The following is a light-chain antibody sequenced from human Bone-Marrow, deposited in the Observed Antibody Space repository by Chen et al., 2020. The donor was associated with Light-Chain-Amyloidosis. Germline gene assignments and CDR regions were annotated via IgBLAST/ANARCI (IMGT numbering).Light chain of an antibody. Sequence: SYELTQPPSVSVSPGQTARITCSGADLPTQYAYWYQQKPGQAPVLVIHRDTERPSGISERFSGSSSGTTAKLTMSGDQAEDEADYHCQSADSSGTDEVIFGGGTKLTVL. V-gene: IGLV3-25*03. CDR3: QSADSSGTDEVI. CDR2: RDT. J-gene: IGLJ2*01. CDR1: DLPTQY.